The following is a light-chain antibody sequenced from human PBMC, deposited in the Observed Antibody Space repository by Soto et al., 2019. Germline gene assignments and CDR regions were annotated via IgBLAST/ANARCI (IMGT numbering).Light chain of an antibody. J-gene: IGLJ2*01. CDR3: CSYAGSYNVV. Sequence: QSALPQPRSVSGSPGQSVTISCTGTSRDVGGYNYVSWYQQLPGNAPKLMIYDVSKRPSGVPDRFSGSKSGNTASLTISGLQAEDEADYYCCSYAGSYNVVFGGGTQLTVL. V-gene: IGLV2-11*01. CDR2: DVS. CDR1: SRDVGGYNY.